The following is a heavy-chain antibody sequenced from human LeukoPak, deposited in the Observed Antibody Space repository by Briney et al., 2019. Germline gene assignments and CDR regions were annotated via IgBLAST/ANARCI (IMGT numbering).Heavy chain of an antibody. Sequence: SETLSLTCTVSGASMSSYSWSWIRQPQGKGLEWIGYIYYSGNTIYNPSLKSRLTISLDTSKNQFSLKLTSVTAADTAVYYCASDYGSGSYRFDFWGQGTLVIVSS. CDR2: IYYSGNT. CDR3: ASDYGSGSYRFDF. CDR1: GASMSSYS. D-gene: IGHD3-10*01. V-gene: IGHV4-59*01. J-gene: IGHJ4*02.